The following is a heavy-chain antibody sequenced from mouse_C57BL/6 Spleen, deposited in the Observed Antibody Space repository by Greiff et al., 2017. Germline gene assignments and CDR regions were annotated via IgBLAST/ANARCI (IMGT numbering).Heavy chain of an antibody. CDR3: ARETMVTCGMDY. D-gene: IGHD2-2*01. Sequence: VQLQQSGPELVKPGASVKISCKASGYSFTGYYMNWVKQSPEKSLEWIGEINPSTGGTTYNQKFKAKATLTVDKSSSTAYMQLKSLTSEDSAVYDCARETMVTCGMDYWGQGTSVTVSS. CDR1: GYSFTGYY. V-gene: IGHV1-42*01. CDR2: INPSTGGT. J-gene: IGHJ4*01.